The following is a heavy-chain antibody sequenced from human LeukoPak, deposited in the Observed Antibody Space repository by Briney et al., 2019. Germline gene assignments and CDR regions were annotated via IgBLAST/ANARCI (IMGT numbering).Heavy chain of an antibody. D-gene: IGHD1-26*01. J-gene: IGHJ5*02. CDR2: IYYSGTT. CDR1: GGSISSSSYY. CDR3: TREVRSAWASFDP. V-gene: IGHV4-39*07. Sequence: ETLSLTCTVSGGSISSSSYYWGWIRQPPGKGLEWIGTIYYSGTTYYNPSLKSRLTISPDTSKNQFSLKLTSVTAADTAVYYCTREVRSAWASFDPWGQGTLVIVSS.